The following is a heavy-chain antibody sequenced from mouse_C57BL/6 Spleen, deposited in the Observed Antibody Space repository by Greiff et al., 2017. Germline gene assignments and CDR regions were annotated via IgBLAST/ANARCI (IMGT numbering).Heavy chain of an antibody. J-gene: IGHJ2*01. CDR2: IDPSDSYT. V-gene: IGHV1-69*01. D-gene: IGHD4-1*01. Sequence: VQLQQPGAELVMPGASVKLSCKASGYTFTSYWMHWVKQRPGQGLEWIGEIDPSDSYTNYNQKFKGKSTLTVDKSSSTAYMQLSSLTSEDSAVYYCARGTNWEPFDYWGQGTTLTVSS. CDR1: GYTFTSYW. CDR3: ARGTNWEPFDY.